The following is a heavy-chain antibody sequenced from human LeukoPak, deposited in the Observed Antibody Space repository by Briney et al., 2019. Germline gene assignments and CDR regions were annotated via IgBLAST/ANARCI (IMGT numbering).Heavy chain of an antibody. V-gene: IGHV1-18*01. CDR2: ISAYNGNT. D-gene: IGHD1-26*01. Sequence: ASVKVSCKASVYTFTSYGISWVRQAPGQGLEWMGWISAYNGNTNYAQKLQGRVTMTTDTSTSTAYMELRSLRSDDTAVYYCARDLFASPSGGPLFGYDPWGQGTLVTVSS. CDR3: ARDLFASPSGGPLFGYDP. CDR1: VYTFTSYG. J-gene: IGHJ5*02.